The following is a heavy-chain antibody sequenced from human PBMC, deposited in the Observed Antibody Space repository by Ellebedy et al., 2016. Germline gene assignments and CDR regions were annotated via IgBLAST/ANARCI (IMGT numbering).Heavy chain of an antibody. CDR1: GYTFTSYA. Sequence: ASVKVSCXASGYTFTSYAMHWVRQAPGQRLEWMGWINAGNGNTKYSQKLQGRVTMTTDTSTSTAYMELRSLRSDDTAMYYCARGGMLYCSSTYCVDYWGQGTLVTVSS. D-gene: IGHD2-2*01. CDR2: INAGNGNT. CDR3: ARGGMLYCSSTYCVDY. J-gene: IGHJ4*02. V-gene: IGHV1-3*01.